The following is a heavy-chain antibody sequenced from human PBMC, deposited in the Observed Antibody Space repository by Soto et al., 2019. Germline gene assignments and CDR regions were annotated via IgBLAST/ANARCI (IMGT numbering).Heavy chain of an antibody. V-gene: IGHV4-61*08. CDR1: GAPITWGDYS. CDR2: IYDSGST. D-gene: IGHD2-2*01. J-gene: IGHJ5*02. CDR3: ARRECSATSCYQTNWFDP. Sequence: PSETLSLTCAISGAPITWGDYSWNWIRQPPGKGLEWIGYIYDSGSTNYNPSLKSRVTISVDLSKNQFSLKLTSVTAADTAVYYCARRECSATSCYQTNWFDPWGQGTLVTVSS.